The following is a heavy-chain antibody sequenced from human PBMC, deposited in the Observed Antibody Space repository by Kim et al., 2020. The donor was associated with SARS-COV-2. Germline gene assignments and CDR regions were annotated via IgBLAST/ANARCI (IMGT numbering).Heavy chain of an antibody. D-gene: IGHD2-2*01. V-gene: IGHV1-69*04. Sequence: SVKVSCKASGGTFSSYAISWVRQAPGQGLEWMGRIIPILGIANYAQKFQGRVTITADKSTSTAYMELSSLRSEDTAVYYCARVGWGSIVVVPAAMNDWFDPWGQGTLVTVSS. CDR2: IIPILGIA. J-gene: IGHJ5*02. CDR3: ARVGWGSIVVVPAAMNDWFDP. CDR1: GGTFSSYA.